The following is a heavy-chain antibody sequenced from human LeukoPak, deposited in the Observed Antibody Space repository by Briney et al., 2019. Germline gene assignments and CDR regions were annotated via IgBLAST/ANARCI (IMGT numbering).Heavy chain of an antibody. Sequence: SETLSLTCAVYGGSFSGYYWSWIRQPPGKGLEWIGEINHSGSTNYNPSLKSRVTISVDTPKNQFSLKLSSVTAADTAVYYCARGTPPPTYYYDSSGYYYFDYWGQGTLVTVSS. CDR2: INHSGST. D-gene: IGHD3-22*01. CDR1: GGSFSGYY. CDR3: ARGTPPPTYYYDSSGYYYFDY. V-gene: IGHV4-34*01. J-gene: IGHJ4*02.